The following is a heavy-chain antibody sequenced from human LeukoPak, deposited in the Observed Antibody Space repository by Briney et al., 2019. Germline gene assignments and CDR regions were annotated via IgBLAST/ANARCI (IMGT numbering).Heavy chain of an antibody. CDR3: ARGRGYYDSSGYSTAHFDY. D-gene: IGHD3-22*01. CDR2: IYHSGST. Sequence: PSETLSLTCAVSGYSISSGYYWGWIRQPPGKGLEWIGGIYHSGSTYYNPSLKSRVTISVDTSKNQFSLKLSSVTAADTAVYYCARGRGYYDSSGYSTAHFDYWGQGTLVTVSS. J-gene: IGHJ4*02. V-gene: IGHV4-38-2*01. CDR1: GYSISSGYY.